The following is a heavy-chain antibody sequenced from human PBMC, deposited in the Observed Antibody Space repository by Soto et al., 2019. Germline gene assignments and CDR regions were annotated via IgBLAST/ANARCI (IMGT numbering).Heavy chain of an antibody. D-gene: IGHD2-15*01. Sequence: QVQLVESGGGVVQPGRSLRLSCAASGFTFSSYGMHWVRQAPGKGLEWVAVISYDGSNKYYADSVKGRFTISRDNSKNTLYLQMNSLRAEDTAVYYCAKDPRRYCSGGSCPYYFDYWGQGTLVTVSS. V-gene: IGHV3-30*18. J-gene: IGHJ4*02. CDR3: AKDPRRYCSGGSCPYYFDY. CDR1: GFTFSSYG. CDR2: ISYDGSNK.